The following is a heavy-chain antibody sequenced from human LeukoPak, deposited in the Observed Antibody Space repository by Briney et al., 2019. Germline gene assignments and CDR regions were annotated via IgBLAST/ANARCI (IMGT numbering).Heavy chain of an antibody. CDR1: GFTFSSYS. CDR2: ITSNNNYI. V-gene: IGHV3-21*01. CDR3: ARDYYGSGSFYLY. D-gene: IGHD3-10*01. Sequence: KPGGSLRLSCAASGFTFSSYSMNWVRQAPGKGLEWVSSITSNNNYIYYADSVKGRFTISRDNAKNSLYLQMNSLRAEDTAVYYCARDYYGSGSFYLYWGQGTLVTVSS. J-gene: IGHJ4*02.